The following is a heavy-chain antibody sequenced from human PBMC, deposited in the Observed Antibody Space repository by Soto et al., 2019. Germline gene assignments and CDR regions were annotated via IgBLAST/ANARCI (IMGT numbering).Heavy chain of an antibody. CDR1: GFTFSSYS. CDR3: AKDARIYFDGAGSHGAFDS. V-gene: IGHV3-23*01. CDR2: IAGIGLNT. D-gene: IGHD3-22*01. J-gene: IGHJ4*02. Sequence: GGSLRLSXAASGFTFSSYSMNWVRQAPGKGLEWVSAIAGIGLNTYYADSVRGRFTISRENSKSTLFLEMSSLRVEDTAVYYCAKDARIYFDGAGSHGAFDSWGQGSLVTVS.